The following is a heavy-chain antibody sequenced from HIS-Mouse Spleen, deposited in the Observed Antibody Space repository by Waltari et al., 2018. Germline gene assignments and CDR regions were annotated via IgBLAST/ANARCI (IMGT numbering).Heavy chain of an antibody. CDR1: GGSISSSSYY. Sequence: QLQLQESGPGLVKPSETLSLTCTVSGGSISSSSYYWGWIRQPPGKGLEWIGSIYYSGSTYYNPSLKSRVTISVDTSKNQFSLNLSSVTAADTAVYYCARKRTASGWFDPWGQGTLVTVSS. CDR2: IYYSGST. V-gene: IGHV4-39*01. J-gene: IGHJ5*02. D-gene: IGHD2-21*02. CDR3: ARKRTASGWFDP.